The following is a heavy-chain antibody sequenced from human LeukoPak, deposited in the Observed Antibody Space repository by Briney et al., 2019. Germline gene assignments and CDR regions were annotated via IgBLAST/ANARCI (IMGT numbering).Heavy chain of an antibody. CDR3: ARDRKAAAGTGSWDY. CDR2: IIPILGIA. V-gene: IGHV1-69*04. CDR1: GGTFSSYA. Sequence: SVKVSCKASGGTFSSYAISWVRQAPGQGLEWMGRIIPILGIANYAQKFQGRVTITADKSTSTAYMELSSLRSEDTAVYYCARDRKAAAGTGSWDYWGQGTLVTVSS. J-gene: IGHJ4*02. D-gene: IGHD6-13*01.